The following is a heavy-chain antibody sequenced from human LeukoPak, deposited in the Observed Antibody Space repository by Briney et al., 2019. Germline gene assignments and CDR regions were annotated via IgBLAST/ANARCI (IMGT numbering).Heavy chain of an antibody. CDR2: IYDSGST. CDR1: GGSISSYY. D-gene: IGHD3-10*01. CDR3: ARHYYGSGSSPMDV. V-gene: IGHV4-59*08. J-gene: IGHJ6*02. Sequence: SETLSLTCTVSGGSISSYYWNWIRQPPGKGLEWIGYIYDSGSTNYNPSLKSRVTISLDTSKKQFSLKLTSVTATDTAVFYCARHYYGSGSSPMDVWGQGTTVTVSS.